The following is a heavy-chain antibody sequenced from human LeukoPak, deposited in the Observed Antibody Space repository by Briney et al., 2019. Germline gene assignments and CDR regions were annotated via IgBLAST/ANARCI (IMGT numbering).Heavy chain of an antibody. J-gene: IGHJ6*02. CDR1: GFTFSAYA. CDR3: ARDKVASWYYYGMDV. V-gene: IGHV3-30-3*01. CDR2: ISSDGTHK. Sequence: GGSLRLSCAASGFTFSAYAMHWVCQAPGKGPEWVAVISSDGTHKMYADSVKGRFTISRDNSEKKLYLQMNSLRVEDTAMYYCARDKVASWYYYGMDVWGQGTTVSVSS. D-gene: IGHD2-15*01.